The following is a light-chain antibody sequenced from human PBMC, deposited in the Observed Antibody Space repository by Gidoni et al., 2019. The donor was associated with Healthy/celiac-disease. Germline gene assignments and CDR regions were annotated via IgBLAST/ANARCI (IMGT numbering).Light chain of an antibody. Sequence: DIQLTQSPSFLSASVGDRVTITCRASQGISSYLAWYQQKPGKAPKLLIYAASTWQSGVPSGFRGGGSGPKFTLTFGSLQPKDFATYSCRRFETCPLTFGGGTQLEIK. CDR2: AAS. CDR1: QGISSY. CDR3: RRFETCPLT. J-gene: IGKJ5*01. V-gene: IGKV1-9*01.